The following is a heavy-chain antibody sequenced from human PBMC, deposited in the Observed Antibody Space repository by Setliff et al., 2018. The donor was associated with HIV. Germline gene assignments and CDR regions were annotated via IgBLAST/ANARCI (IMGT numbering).Heavy chain of an antibody. J-gene: IGHJ3*01. CDR1: GYYFTTFW. V-gene: IGHV5-51*01. CDR3: ARQPSGFLNPKDSFDF. CDR2: IYPGDSDT. Sequence: GESLKISCKGSGYYFTTFWIAWVRQMPGKGLEWMGFIYPGDSDTKYSPSFQGQVSISADKSTSTAFLQWISLKASDTATYYCARQPSGFLNPKDSFDFWGQGTRVTVSS.